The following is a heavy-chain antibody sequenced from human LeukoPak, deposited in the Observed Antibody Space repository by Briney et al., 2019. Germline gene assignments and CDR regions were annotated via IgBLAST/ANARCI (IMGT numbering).Heavy chain of an antibody. CDR3: ATPRGSGSSYYYYGMDV. J-gene: IGHJ6*02. V-gene: IGHV3-53*01. CDR1: GFTVSSNY. CDR2: IHSGGSA. D-gene: IGHD3-10*01. Sequence: GGSLRLSCAASGFTVSSNYLSWVRQAPGKGLEWVSVIHSGGSAYYADSVKGRFTISRDNAENTVYLQMNGLRAEDTAVYYCATPRGSGSSYYYYGMDVWGQGTTVTVSS.